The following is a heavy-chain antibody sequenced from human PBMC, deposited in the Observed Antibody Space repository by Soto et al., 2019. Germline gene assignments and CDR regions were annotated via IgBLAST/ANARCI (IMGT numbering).Heavy chain of an antibody. J-gene: IGHJ6*02. CDR3: AKEGEGIAARRYYYYGMDV. V-gene: IGHV3-23*01. CDR1: GFTFSSYA. D-gene: IGHD6-6*01. Sequence: EVPLLESGGGLVQPGGSLRLSCAASGFTFSSYAMSWVRQAPGKGLEWVSAISGSGGSTYYADSVKGRFTISRDNSKNTLYLQMNSLRAEETAVYYCAKEGEGIAARRYYYYGMDVWGQGTTVNGSS. CDR2: ISGSGGST.